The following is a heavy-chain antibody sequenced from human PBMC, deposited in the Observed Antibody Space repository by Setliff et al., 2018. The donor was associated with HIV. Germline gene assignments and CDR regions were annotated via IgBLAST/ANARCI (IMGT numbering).Heavy chain of an antibody. CDR1: GYTFTGYY. Sequence: ASVKVSCKASGYTFTGYYMHWVRQAPGQGLQWMGWLNTETGNSMYAQGFTGRFVFSLDTSVSTAFLQINSLKAEDTAMYYCARVGSYWSTFDYWGQGALVTVSS. J-gene: IGHJ4*02. D-gene: IGHD1-26*01. V-gene: IGHV7-4-1*02. CDR3: ARVGSYWSTFDY. CDR2: LNTETGNS.